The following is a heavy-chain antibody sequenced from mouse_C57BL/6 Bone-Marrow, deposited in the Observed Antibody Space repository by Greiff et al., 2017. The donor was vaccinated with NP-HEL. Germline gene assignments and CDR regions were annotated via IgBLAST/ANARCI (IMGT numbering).Heavy chain of an antibody. Sequence: EVKLVESGGGLVQPGGSLKLSCAASGFTFSDYYMYWVRQTPEKRLEWVAYISNGGGSTYYPDTVKGRFTISRDNAKNTLYLQMSRLKSEDTAMYYCARQRELGPLYYAMDYWGQGTSVTVSS. J-gene: IGHJ4*01. CDR2: ISNGGGST. D-gene: IGHD4-1*01. CDR3: ARQRELGPLYYAMDY. V-gene: IGHV5-12*01. CDR1: GFTFSDYY.